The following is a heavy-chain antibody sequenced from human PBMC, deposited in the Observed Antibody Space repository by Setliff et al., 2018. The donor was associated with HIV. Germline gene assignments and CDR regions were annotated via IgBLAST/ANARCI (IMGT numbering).Heavy chain of an antibody. J-gene: IGHJ5*02. Sequence: GSLRLSCAASGFTFSSYAMSWVRQAPGKGLEWVSAISGSGGSTSYAQSFQDRVTMTRDTSTSTVYMELSSLRSEDTAVYYCARVRYCSGGSCYGGEYWFDPWGQGTLVTVSS. V-gene: IGHV3-23*01. CDR2: ISGSGGST. CDR3: ARVRYCSGGSCYGGEYWFDP. CDR1: GFTFSSYA. D-gene: IGHD2-15*01.